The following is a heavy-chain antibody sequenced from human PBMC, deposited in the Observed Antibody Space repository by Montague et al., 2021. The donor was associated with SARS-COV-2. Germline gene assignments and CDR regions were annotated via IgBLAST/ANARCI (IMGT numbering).Heavy chain of an antibody. Sequence: SLRLSCAASGFTFSNFALSWVRQSPGEGLEWVSAISAPGDNTFYIDSVKGRFTIARDNTKNTLSLQMHSLRVEDTATYYCVYGGFWGQGTLVTVSS. CDR1: GFTFSNFA. CDR3: VYGGF. CDR2: ISAPGDNT. V-gene: IGHV3-23*01. J-gene: IGHJ4*03. D-gene: IGHD2/OR15-2a*01.